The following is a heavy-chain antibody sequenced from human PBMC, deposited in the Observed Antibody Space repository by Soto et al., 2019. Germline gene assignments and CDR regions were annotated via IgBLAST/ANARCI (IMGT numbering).Heavy chain of an antibody. J-gene: IGHJ4*02. V-gene: IGHV4-61*01. CDR1: GGSVSGASYY. CDR2: IYYSGST. CDR3: ARDIRGYSRAFDY. D-gene: IGHD5-18*01. Sequence: SETLSLTCTVSGGSVSGASYYWTWIRQSPGKGLEWIGYIYYSGSTTYNPSLKSRVTISIDTANNQFSLILTSVTPADTAVYYCARDIRGYSRAFDYWGQGTLVT.